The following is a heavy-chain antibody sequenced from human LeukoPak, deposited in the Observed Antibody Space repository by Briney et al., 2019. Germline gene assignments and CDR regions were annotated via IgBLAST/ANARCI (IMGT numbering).Heavy chain of an antibody. J-gene: IGHJ4*02. CDR1: GFTLSNAW. CDR2: IKSKTDDGKT. Sequence: GPLPLSCAASGFTLSNAWMIWLRQAPGEGLEWVGHIKSKTDDGKTDHPEPGNDRCTISREASIHKPELHVNSLKTEVIAVYYCTTAAYGDYGLGWGQGTLVTVSS. CDR3: TTAAYGDYGLG. V-gene: IGHV3-15*01. D-gene: IGHD4-17*01.